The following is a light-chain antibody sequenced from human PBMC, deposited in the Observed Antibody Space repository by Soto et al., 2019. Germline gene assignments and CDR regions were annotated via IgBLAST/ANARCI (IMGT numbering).Light chain of an antibody. CDR2: AAS. CDR1: QSVSSY. V-gene: IGKV3-20*01. CDR3: QQYGSSPLT. J-gene: IGKJ4*01. Sequence: DIVLTQSPATLSLSPGERATLSCRASQSVSSYLAWYQQKPGQAPRLLIYAASSRATGIPDRFSGSGSGTDFTLTISRLEPEDFAVYYCQQYGSSPLTFGGGTKVDI.